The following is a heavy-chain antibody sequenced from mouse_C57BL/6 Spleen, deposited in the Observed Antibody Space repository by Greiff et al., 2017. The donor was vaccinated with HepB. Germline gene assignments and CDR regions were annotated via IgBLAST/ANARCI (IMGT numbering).Heavy chain of an antibody. CDR3: ARWRTGPGYFDV. CDR1: GYTFTSYW. J-gene: IGHJ1*03. Sequence: QVQLQQPGAELVRPGSSVKLSCKASGYTFTSYWMDWVKQRPGQGLEWIGNIYPSDSETHYNQKFKDKATLTVDKSSSTAYMQLSSLTSEDSAVYYCARWRTGPGYFDVWGTGTTVTVSS. CDR2: IYPSDSET. D-gene: IGHD4-1*01. V-gene: IGHV1-61*01.